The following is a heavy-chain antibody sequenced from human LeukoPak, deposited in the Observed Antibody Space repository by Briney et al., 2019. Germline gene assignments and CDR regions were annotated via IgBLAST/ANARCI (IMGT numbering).Heavy chain of an antibody. V-gene: IGHV4-59*01. CDR3: ARDLGSGGGLDY. J-gene: IGHJ4*02. CDR1: GGSISYY. CDR2: ISNTGST. Sequence: PSETLSLTCTVSGGSISYYWSWIRQPPGKGLEWIGYISNTGSTNYNPSLKSRVTISVDTSKNQLSLQLTSVTAADTAVYYCARDLGSGGGLDYWGQGTLVTVSS.